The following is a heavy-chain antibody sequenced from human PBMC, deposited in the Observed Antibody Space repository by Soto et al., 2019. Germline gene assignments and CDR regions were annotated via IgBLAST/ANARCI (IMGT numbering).Heavy chain of an antibody. J-gene: IGHJ4*02. V-gene: IGHV4-34*01. CDR2: INHSGST. CDR1: GGSFSGYY. CDR3: ARGGGWELSPKPFDY. D-gene: IGHD1-26*01. Sequence: SETLSLTCAVYGGSFSGYYWSWIRQPPGKGLEWIGEINHSGSTNYNPSLKSRVAISVDTSKNQFSLKLSSVTAADTAVYYCARGGGWELSPKPFDYWGQGTLVTVSS.